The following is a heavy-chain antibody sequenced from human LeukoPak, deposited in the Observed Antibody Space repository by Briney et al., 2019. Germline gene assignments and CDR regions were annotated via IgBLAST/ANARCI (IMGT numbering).Heavy chain of an antibody. D-gene: IGHD6-13*01. CDR2: INPNTGGT. V-gene: IGHV1-2*02. Sequence: GGSVKVSCTASGYTFTGYYMHWLRQAPGEGLEWMGWINPNTGGTNYAQKFQGRVTMTRDTSISTAYMELSRLRSDDTAVYYCARVTYSSSLFDYWGEGTLVTVSS. CDR3: ARVTYSSSLFDY. J-gene: IGHJ4*02. CDR1: GYTFTGYY.